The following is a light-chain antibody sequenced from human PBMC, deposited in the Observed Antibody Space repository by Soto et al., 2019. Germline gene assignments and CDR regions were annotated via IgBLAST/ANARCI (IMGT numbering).Light chain of an antibody. Sequence: QSVLTXPASVSGSPGQSITISCTGYIHYDFVSWYQQHPGTAPKLVIYEVSNRPSGTSDRFSGSKSGHTASLTISGLQTEDEAVYYCGSYTSSSNYVFGTGTKVTVL. J-gene: IGLJ1*01. V-gene: IGLV2-14*01. CDR2: EVS. CDR3: GSYTSSSNYV. CDR1: IHYDF.